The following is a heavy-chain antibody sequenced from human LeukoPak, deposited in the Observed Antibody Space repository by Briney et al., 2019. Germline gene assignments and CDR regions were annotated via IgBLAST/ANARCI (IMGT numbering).Heavy chain of an antibody. CDR3: ARGQWPWRDFDF. J-gene: IGHJ4*02. D-gene: IGHD2-8*01. CDR1: GGSFSGYY. CDR2: INHSGSI. V-gene: IGHV4-34*01. Sequence: SETLSLACGVYGGSFSGYYWNWIRQFPGRGLEWIGEINHSGSINYNPSLESRVTISIDTSKNQCSLKLNSVTAADTAVFYCARGQWPWRDFDFWGQGTLVTVSS.